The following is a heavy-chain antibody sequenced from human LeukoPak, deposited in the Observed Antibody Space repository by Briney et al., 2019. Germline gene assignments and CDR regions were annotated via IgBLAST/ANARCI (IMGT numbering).Heavy chain of an antibody. CDR2: ISAYNGNT. CDR3: ARADYGGNSVDY. J-gene: IGHJ4*02. D-gene: IGHD4-23*01. CDR1: GYTFTSYG. V-gene: IGHV1-18*01. Sequence: ASVKVSCKASGYTFTSYGISWVRQAPGQGLEWMGWISAYNGNTNYAQKLQGRVTMTTDTSTSTAYMELSSLRSEDTAVYYCARADYGGNSVDYWGQGTLVTVSS.